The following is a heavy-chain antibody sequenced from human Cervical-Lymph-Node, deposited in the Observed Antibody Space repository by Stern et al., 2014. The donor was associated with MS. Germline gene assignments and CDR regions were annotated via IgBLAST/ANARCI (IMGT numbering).Heavy chain of an antibody. V-gene: IGHV3-30*04. CDR1: GFTFSSYA. D-gene: IGHD3-22*01. J-gene: IGHJ4*02. Sequence: QVQLVQSGGGVVQPGRSLRLSCAASGFTFSSYAMHWVRQAPGKGLEWVTVISYDVSKKNYADSVKGRFTISRDNSKNTLYLQMNSLRPEDTAVYYCARDHDSSGYYPDYWGQGTLVTVSS. CDR2: ISYDVSKK. CDR3: ARDHDSSGYYPDY.